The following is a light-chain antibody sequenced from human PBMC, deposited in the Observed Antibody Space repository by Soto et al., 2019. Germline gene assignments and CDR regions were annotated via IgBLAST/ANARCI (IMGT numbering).Light chain of an antibody. CDR2: DVS. CDR1: SSDVGGYNY. V-gene: IGLV2-14*01. Sequence: QSVLTQPASVSGSPGQSITISCTGTSSDVGGYNYVSWYQQHPGKAPKLMIYDVSNRPSGVSNRFSGSKSGYTASLTISGLQAEDEADYYCSSYTSSSTPVFGTGTKLTVL. J-gene: IGLJ1*01. CDR3: SSYTSSSTPV.